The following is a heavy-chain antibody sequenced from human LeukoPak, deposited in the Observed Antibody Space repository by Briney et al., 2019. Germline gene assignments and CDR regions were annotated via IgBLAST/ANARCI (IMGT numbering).Heavy chain of an antibody. CDR3: ARADYSDSSGCPLRF. D-gene: IGHD2-15*01. V-gene: IGHV4-38-2*02. CDR2: VYKSGST. CDR1: GYSINSGYY. J-gene: IGHJ4*02. Sequence: SETLSLTCSVSGYSINSGYYWDWIRQSPGKGLEWIGSVYKSGSTYYNPSLKSRVTILVDTFKNQFSLHLTSVTAADTALYYCARADYSDSSGCPLRFWGQGTLVTVSS.